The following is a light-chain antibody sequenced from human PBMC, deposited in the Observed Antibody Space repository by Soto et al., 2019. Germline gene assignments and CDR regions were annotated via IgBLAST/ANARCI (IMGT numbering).Light chain of an antibody. CDR2: DAS. Sequence: DIVLTQSPGTLSLSPGERATLSCTASQSVGNNYIAWYQQKPGQAPRLLIYDASSRATGIPDRLSGSGSGTDFTLTINRLEPEDFAVYYCQQCATPPLTFGQGTRVEIK. J-gene: IGKJ1*01. CDR1: QSVGNNY. CDR3: QQCATPPLT. V-gene: IGKV3-20*01.